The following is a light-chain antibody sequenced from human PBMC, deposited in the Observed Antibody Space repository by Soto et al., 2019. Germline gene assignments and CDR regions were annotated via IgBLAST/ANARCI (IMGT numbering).Light chain of an antibody. CDR2: DAS. CDR1: QAVRNNY. J-gene: IGKJ1*01. V-gene: IGKV3-20*01. Sequence: EFVLTQSPGTLSLSPGERAPLSCRASQAVRNNYLAWSQQKPGQAPRLLIYDASSRATGIPDRFSGGGSGTDFTLTISRLEPEDFAVYYCQQYGSSGTFGQGTKVDIK. CDR3: QQYGSSGT.